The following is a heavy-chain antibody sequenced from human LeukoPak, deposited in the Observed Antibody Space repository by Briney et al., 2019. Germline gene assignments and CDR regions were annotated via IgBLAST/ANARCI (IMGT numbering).Heavy chain of an antibody. D-gene: IGHD3-22*01. V-gene: IGHV3-20*04. J-gene: IGHJ3*02. Sequence: GGSLRLSCAASGFTFDDYGMSWVRQAPGKGLEWVSGINWNGGSTGYADSVKGRFTISRDNAKNSLYLQMNSLRAEDTALYYCARPYDSSGYYYVGTFDIWGQGTMVTVSS. CDR1: GFTFDDYG. CDR2: INWNGGST. CDR3: ARPYDSSGYYYVGTFDI.